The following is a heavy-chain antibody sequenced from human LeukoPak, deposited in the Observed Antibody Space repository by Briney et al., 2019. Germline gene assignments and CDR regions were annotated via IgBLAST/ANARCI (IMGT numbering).Heavy chain of an antibody. Sequence: PSETLSLTCTVSGYSISSGYYWGWIRQPPGKGLEWIGSIYHSGSTYYNPSLKSRVTISVDTSKNQFSLKLSSVTAADTAVYYCDGERGYYYYMDVWGKGTTVTISS. CDR2: IYHSGST. CDR1: GYSISSGYY. J-gene: IGHJ6*03. V-gene: IGHV4-38-2*02. D-gene: IGHD3-10*01. CDR3: DGERGYYYYMDV.